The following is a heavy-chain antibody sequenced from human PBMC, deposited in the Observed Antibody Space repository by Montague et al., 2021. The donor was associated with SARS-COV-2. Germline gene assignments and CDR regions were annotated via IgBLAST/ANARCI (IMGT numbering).Heavy chain of an antibody. CDR2: ISSGSSYI. J-gene: IGHJ4*02. V-gene: IGHV3-21*01. CDR1: GSTFSSYS. Sequence: SLRLSCAASGSTFSSYSMNWVRRAPGKELEWVSSISSGSSYIYYADSVKGRFTISRDNAKNSLYLQMNSLRAEDTAVYYCAREIRTAMAPPFGYWGQGTLVTVSS. D-gene: IGHD5-18*01. CDR3: AREIRTAMAPPFGY.